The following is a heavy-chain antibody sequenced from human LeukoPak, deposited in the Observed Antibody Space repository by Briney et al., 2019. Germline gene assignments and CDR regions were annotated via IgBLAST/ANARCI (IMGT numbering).Heavy chain of an antibody. D-gene: IGHD5-24*01. CDR2: ISWNSGSI. Sequence: PGGSLRLSCAASGFTFSSYWMHWVRQAPGKGLEWVSGISWNSGSIGYADSVKGRFTISRDNAKNSLYLQMNSLRAEDTALYYCAKADVEMATMGFVDYWGQGTLVTVSS. J-gene: IGHJ4*02. CDR3: AKADVEMATMGFVDY. V-gene: IGHV3-9*01. CDR1: GFTFSSYW.